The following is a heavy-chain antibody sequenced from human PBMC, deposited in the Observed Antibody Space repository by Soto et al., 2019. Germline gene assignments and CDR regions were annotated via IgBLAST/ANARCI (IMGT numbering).Heavy chain of an antibody. CDR1: GFFFSTYA. CDR2: ISSSGDSA. D-gene: IGHD4-17*01. CDR3: AHPRGYGVFDAVDI. V-gene: IGHV3-23*01. J-gene: IGHJ3*02. Sequence: LRLSCAASGFFFSTYAMNWVRQAPGKGLEWVSAISSSGDSAYYAESVRGRFTISRDNSINTLYLQMRSLRPEDTAVYFCAHPRGYGVFDAVDIWGQGTMVTVSS.